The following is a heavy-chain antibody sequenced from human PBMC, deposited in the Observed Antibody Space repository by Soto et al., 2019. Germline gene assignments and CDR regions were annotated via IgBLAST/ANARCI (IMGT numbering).Heavy chain of an antibody. V-gene: IGHV1-24*01. Sequence: ASVKVSCKVSGYTLTELSMHWVRQAPGKGLEWMGGFDPEDGETIYAQKFQGRVTMTEDTSTDTAYMELSSLRSEDTAVYYCATPTYYDFWSGFKHWGQGTLVTVSS. CDR2: FDPEDGET. CDR1: GYTLTELS. D-gene: IGHD3-3*01. J-gene: IGHJ4*02. CDR3: ATPTYYDFWSGFKH.